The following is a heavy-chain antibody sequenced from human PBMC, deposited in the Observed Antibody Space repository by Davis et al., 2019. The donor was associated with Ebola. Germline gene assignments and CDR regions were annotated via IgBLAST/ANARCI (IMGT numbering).Heavy chain of an antibody. CDR2: IYHSGST. CDR1: GYSISSGHY. D-gene: IGHD3-10*01. V-gene: IGHV4-38-2*02. J-gene: IGHJ6*02. CDR3: ARGDLLWFGELLSAHYGMDV. Sequence: MPGGSLRLSCTVSGYSISSGHYWAWIRQPPGKGLEWIGRIYHSGSTNYNPSLKSRVTISLDTSKNQFSLKLSSVTAADTAVYYCARGDLLWFGELLSAHYGMDVWGQGTTVTVSS.